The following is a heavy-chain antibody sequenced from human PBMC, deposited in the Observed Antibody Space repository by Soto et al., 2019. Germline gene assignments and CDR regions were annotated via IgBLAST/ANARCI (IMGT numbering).Heavy chain of an antibody. CDR1: GGSISSSGYY. V-gene: IGHV4-39*01. CDR3: ARQAGDCSGGSCYSGYYYYRMDV. Sequence: PSETLSLTCTVSGGSISSSGYYWGWIRQPPGKGLEWIGNIYYSGSTYYNPSLKSRVTIFVDTSKNQFSLKLSSVTAADTAVYYCARQAGDCSGGSCYSGYYYYRMDVWGQGTTVT. CDR2: IYYSGST. J-gene: IGHJ6*02. D-gene: IGHD2-15*01.